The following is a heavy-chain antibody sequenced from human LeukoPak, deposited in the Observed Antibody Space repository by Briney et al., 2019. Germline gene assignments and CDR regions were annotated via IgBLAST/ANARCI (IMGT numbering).Heavy chain of an antibody. J-gene: IGHJ4*02. CDR2: ISGSGGST. Sequence: PGGSLRLSCAASGFTFSSYAMSWVRKAPGKGLEWVSAISGSGGSTYYADSVKGRFTISRDNSKNTVYLQMNSLRAEDTAVYYCAKHGLPLVVISAPLDYWGQGTLVTVAS. CDR3: AKHGLPLVVISAPLDY. V-gene: IGHV3-23*01. CDR1: GFTFSSYA. D-gene: IGHD2-15*01.